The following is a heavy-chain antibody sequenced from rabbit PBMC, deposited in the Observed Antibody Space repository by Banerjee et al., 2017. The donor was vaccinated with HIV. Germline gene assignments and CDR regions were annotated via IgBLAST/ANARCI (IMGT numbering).Heavy chain of an antibody. V-gene: IGHV1S43*01. CDR3: GRDRDGDAGYGSLAL. Sequence: QEQLEESGGGLVKPEGSLKLSCTASGFSFSNKYVMCWVRQAPGKGLEWIACINTSSGNTVYASWAKGRFTISRSTSLNTVDLKMTSLTVADTATYFCGRDRDGDAGYGSLALWGPGTLVT. CDR2: INTSSGNT. D-gene: IGHD6-1*01. CDR1: GFSFSNKYV. J-gene: IGHJ4*01.